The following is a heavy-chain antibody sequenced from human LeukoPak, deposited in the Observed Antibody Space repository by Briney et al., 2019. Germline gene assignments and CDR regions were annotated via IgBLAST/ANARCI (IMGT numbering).Heavy chain of an antibody. J-gene: IGHJ4*02. Sequence: GGYLRLSCVGSGFTFRLFSLTWVRQAPGKGLEYLASISGSSSLIYYADSVKGRFTSSRDNAMNSVYLQMNALRVDDTAVYFCVRGDRRDYWGQGTLVTVSS. CDR2: ISGSSSLI. CDR3: VRGDRRDY. D-gene: IGHD3-22*01. CDR1: GFTFRLFS. V-gene: IGHV3-21*06.